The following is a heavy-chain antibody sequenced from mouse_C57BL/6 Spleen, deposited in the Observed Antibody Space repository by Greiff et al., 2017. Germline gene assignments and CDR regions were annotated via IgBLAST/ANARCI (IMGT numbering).Heavy chain of an antibody. D-gene: IGHD2-1*01. CDR2: IHPNSGST. Sequence: QVQLQQPGAELVKPGASVKLSCKASGYTFTSYWMHWVKQRPGQGLEWIGMIHPNSGSTNYNEKFKSKATLTVDKSSSTAYMQHSNLTSEDSAVYDCAEYGNYERVWAMDYWGQGTSVTVSS. J-gene: IGHJ4*01. V-gene: IGHV1-64*01. CDR1: GYTFTSYW. CDR3: AEYGNYERVWAMDY.